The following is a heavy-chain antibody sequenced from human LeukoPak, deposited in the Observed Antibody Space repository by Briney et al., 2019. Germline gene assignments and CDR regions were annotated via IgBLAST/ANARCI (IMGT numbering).Heavy chain of an antibody. Sequence: SETLSLTCTVSGGSISSYYWSWIRQPPVKGLEWIGYIYYSGSTNYNPSLKSRVTISVDTSKNQFSLKLSSVTAADTAVYYCASLLNSSGFDYWGQGTLVTVSS. J-gene: IGHJ4*02. V-gene: IGHV4-59*01. CDR1: GGSISSYY. CDR2: IYYSGST. CDR3: ASLLNSSGFDY. D-gene: IGHD6-19*01.